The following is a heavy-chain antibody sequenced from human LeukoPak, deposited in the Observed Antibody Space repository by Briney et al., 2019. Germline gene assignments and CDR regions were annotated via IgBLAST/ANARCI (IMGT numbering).Heavy chain of an antibody. D-gene: IGHD4-17*01. CDR3: ARDFYGDSVFDY. V-gene: IGHV1-2*02. J-gene: IGHJ4*02. CDR2: INPNSGGT. Sequence: EASVKVSCKASGYTFTGYYMHWVRQAPGQGLEWMGWINPNSGGTNYAQKFQGRVTMTRDTSISTAYMELSRLRSDDTAVYYCARDFYGDSVFDYWGQGTLVTVSS. CDR1: GYTFTGYY.